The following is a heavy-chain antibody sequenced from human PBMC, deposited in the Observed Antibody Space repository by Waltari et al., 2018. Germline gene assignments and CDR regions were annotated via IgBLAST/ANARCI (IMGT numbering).Heavy chain of an antibody. CDR3: ARVLQLEYYYYYGMDV. Sequence: EVQLVESGGGLVKPGGSLRLSCAASGCTCSSYSMNWVRQAPGKGLEWVSSISSSSSYICYADSVKGRFTISRDNAKNSLYLQMNSLRAEDTAVYYCARVLQLEYYYYYGMDVWGQGTTVTVSS. J-gene: IGHJ6*02. CDR2: ISSSSSYI. CDR1: GCTCSSYS. D-gene: IGHD6-13*01. V-gene: IGHV3-21*01.